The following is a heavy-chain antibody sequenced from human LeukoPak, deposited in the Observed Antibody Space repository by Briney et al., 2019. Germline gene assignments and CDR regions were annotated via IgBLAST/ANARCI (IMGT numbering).Heavy chain of an antibody. Sequence: ASVKVSCKASGGTFTSYYMHWVRQAPGQGLEWMGIINPSGGSTSYAQKFQGRVTMTRDMSTSTVYMELSSLRSEDTAVYYCAREMATIGLFDYWGQGTLVTVSS. J-gene: IGHJ4*02. CDR1: GGTFTSYY. V-gene: IGHV1-46*01. D-gene: IGHD5-24*01. CDR2: INPSGGST. CDR3: AREMATIGLFDY.